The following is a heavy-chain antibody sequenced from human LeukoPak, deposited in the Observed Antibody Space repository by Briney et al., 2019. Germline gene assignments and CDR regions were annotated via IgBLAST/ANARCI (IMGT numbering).Heavy chain of an antibody. J-gene: IGHJ4*02. CDR1: GFTXSXYE. CDR3: ARCLSYTSFKEVYYFIS. V-gene: IGHV3-48*03. CDR2: ISSSGSTI. D-gene: IGHD2-2*02. Sequence: XAAXGFTXSXYEMNWVRQAPGKGLERVSYISSSGSTIYYADSVKGGFTISRDNAKKSLYMKMKSVRAEDRGVYNCARCLSYTSFKEVYYFISWAQGTLVTASS.